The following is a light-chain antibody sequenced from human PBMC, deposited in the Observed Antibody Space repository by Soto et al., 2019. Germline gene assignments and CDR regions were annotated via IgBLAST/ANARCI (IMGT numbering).Light chain of an antibody. CDR3: TSYTSSTTYV. Sequence: QSALTQPASVSGSPGQSITISRTGTSSYVGCYNYVSWYQQHPGKVPKLMIYDVSNRPSGVSNRFSGSKSGYTASLTISGLQAEDEADYSCTSYTSSTTYVFGIGTKVTVL. CDR1: SSYVGCYNY. V-gene: IGLV2-14*03. J-gene: IGLJ1*01. CDR2: DVS.